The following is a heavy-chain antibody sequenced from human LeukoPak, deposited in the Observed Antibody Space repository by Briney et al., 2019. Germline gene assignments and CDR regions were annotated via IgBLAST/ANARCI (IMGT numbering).Heavy chain of an antibody. CDR3: ARDHRDYDILTGYYNGAFDI. V-gene: IGHV4-59*01. D-gene: IGHD3-9*01. J-gene: IGHJ3*02. CDR1: GGSISSYY. Sequence: SETLSLTCTVSGGSISSYYWSWIRQPPGKGLEWIGYIYYSGSTNYNPSLKSRVTISVDTSKNQFSLKLSSVTAADTAVYYCARDHRDYDILTGYYNGAFDIWGQGTMVTVSS. CDR2: IYYSGST.